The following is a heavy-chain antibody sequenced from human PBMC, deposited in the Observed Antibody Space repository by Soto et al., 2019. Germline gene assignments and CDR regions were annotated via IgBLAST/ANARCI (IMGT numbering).Heavy chain of an antibody. Sequence: QVQLQESGPGLVKPSGTLSLTCAVSGGSISSSNWWSWVRQPPGKGLEWIGEIYHSGSTNYNPSLKSRVTISVDKSKIQFSLKLSSVTAADTAVYYCARRYYYDSSGYYPAPFDYWGQGTLVTVSS. CDR1: GGSISSSNW. CDR2: IYHSGST. V-gene: IGHV4-4*02. CDR3: ARRYYYDSSGYYPAPFDY. J-gene: IGHJ4*02. D-gene: IGHD3-22*01.